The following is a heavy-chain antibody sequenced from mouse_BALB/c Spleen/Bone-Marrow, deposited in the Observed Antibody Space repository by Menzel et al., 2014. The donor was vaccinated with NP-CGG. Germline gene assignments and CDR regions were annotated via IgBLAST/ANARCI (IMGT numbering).Heavy chain of an antibody. CDR3: ARYDGPAWFAY. V-gene: IGHV1S81*02. D-gene: IGHD2-3*01. CDR1: GYTFTSYW. J-gene: IGHJ3*01. Sequence: QVHVKQSGAELVKPGASVKLSCKASGYTFTSYWIHWVKLRPGHGLEWIGEINPSNGRTNYNEKFKNKATMTVDKSSGTAYIQLSSLTSEDSAVYYCARYDGPAWFAYWGQGTLVTVS. CDR2: INPSNGRT.